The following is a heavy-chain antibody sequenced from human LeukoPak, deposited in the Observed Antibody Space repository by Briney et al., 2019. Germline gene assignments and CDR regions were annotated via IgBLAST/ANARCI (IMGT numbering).Heavy chain of an antibody. J-gene: IGHJ5*02. CDR3: ACARQSSSWKTVGWFDP. D-gene: IGHD6-13*01. Sequence: SETLSLTCTVSGYSISSGYYWGWIRQPPGKGLEWIGSIYHSGSTYYNPSLKSRVTISVDTSKNQFSLKLSSVTAADTAVYYCACARQSSSWKTVGWFDPWGKGTLVTVSS. V-gene: IGHV4-38-2*02. CDR1: GYSISSGYY. CDR2: IYHSGST.